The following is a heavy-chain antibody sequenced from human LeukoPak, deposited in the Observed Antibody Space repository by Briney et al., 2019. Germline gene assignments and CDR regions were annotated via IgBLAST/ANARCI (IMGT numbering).Heavy chain of an antibody. CDR2: FDPEDGET. CDR1: GYTLTELS. D-gene: IGHD3-10*01. CDR3: ATGYAIRGVIRGGLLDV. V-gene: IGHV1-24*01. Sequence: ASVKVSCKVSGYTLTELSMHWVRQAPGKGLEWMRGFDPEDGETIYAQKFQGRVTMTEDTSTDTAYMELSSLRSEDTAVYYCATGYAIRGVIRGGLLDVWGKGTTVTVSS. J-gene: IGHJ6*04.